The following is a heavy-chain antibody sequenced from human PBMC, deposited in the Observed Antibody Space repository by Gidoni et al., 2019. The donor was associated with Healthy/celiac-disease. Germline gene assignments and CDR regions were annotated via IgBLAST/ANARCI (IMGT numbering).Heavy chain of an antibody. Sequence: QVQLQQWGAGLLKPSETLSLTCAVYGGSFSGYYWNWIRQPPGKGLEWIGEINHSGSTNYNPSLKSRVTMSVDTSKNQFSLKLSSVTAADTAVYYCTRARPVLVVAGYYYYYGMDVWGQGTTVTVSS. CDR1: GGSFSGYY. CDR3: TRARPVLVVAGYYYYYGMDV. CDR2: INHSGST. J-gene: IGHJ6*02. D-gene: IGHD2-15*01. V-gene: IGHV4-34*01.